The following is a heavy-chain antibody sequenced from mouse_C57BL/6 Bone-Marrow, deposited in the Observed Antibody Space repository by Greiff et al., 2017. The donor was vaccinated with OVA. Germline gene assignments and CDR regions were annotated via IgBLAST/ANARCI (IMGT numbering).Heavy chain of an antibody. CDR3: ARHEEGYYASYFDY. Sequence: QVQLQQSGPELVKPGASVKISCKASGYAFSSSWMNWVKQRPGKGLEWIGRIYPGDGATNYTGKFKGKATLTADKSSSTAYLQLSSLTSEDSAVSSYARHEEGYYASYFDYWGQGTALTVSA. J-gene: IGHJ2*01. CDR2: IYPGDGAT. CDR1: GYAFSSSW. D-gene: IGHD2-3*01. V-gene: IGHV1-82*01.